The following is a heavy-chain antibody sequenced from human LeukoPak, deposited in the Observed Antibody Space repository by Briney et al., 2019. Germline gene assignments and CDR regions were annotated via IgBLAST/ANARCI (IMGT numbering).Heavy chain of an antibody. D-gene: IGHD1-1*01. CDR1: GFTFSSYS. Sequence: GSLRLSCAASGFTFSSYSMNWVRQPPGKGLEWIGSIYYSGGTYYNPSLKSRVTISIDTSKNQFSLKLRSVTAADTAVYYCARDGNALWGQGTLVTVSS. CDR2: IYYSGGT. V-gene: IGHV4-59*12. J-gene: IGHJ4*02. CDR3: ARDGNAL.